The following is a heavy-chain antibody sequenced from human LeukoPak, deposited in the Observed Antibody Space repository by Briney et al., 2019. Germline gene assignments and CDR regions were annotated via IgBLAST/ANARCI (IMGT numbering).Heavy chain of an antibody. Sequence: SVKVSCKASGGTFSSYAISWARQAPGQGLEWMGGIIPIFGTANYAQKFQGRVTITTDESTSTAYMELSSLRSEDTAVYYCAREVVVAATSPWPSHFDYWGQGTLVTVSS. D-gene: IGHD2-15*01. CDR2: IIPIFGTA. CDR1: GGTFSSYA. CDR3: AREVVVAATSPWPSHFDY. J-gene: IGHJ4*02. V-gene: IGHV1-69*05.